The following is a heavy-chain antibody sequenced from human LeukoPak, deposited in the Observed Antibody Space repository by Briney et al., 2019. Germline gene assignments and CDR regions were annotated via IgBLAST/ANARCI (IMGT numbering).Heavy chain of an antibody. D-gene: IGHD4-17*01. V-gene: IGHV1-2*02. Sequence: ASVKVSCKASGHTFTGYYMHWVRQAPGQGLEWMGWINPNTGVTNYAQKFQGRVTLTRDTSIITAYMELTRLRSDDTAMYYCARDRTTVTTGYYGKDVWGQGTTLTVSS. CDR1: GHTFTGYY. J-gene: IGHJ6*02. CDR2: INPNTGVT. CDR3: ARDRTTVTTGYYGKDV.